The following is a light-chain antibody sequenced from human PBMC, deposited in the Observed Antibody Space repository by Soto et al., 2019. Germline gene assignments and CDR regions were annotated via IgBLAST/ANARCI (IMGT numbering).Light chain of an antibody. Sequence: EIVMTQSPATLSVSPGERATLSCRASQSVNSNLAWYRQEPGQAPRLLISDASTRATGVPARFSGSGSGTEFTLTIRSLQSEDSGIYYCQQYNFWPPLTFGGGTKVEIK. J-gene: IGKJ4*01. CDR1: QSVNSN. V-gene: IGKV3-15*01. CDR3: QQYNFWPPLT. CDR2: DAS.